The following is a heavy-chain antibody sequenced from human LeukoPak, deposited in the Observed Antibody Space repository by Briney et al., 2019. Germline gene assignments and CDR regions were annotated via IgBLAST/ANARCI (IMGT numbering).Heavy chain of an antibody. CDR2: ISGSGGST. D-gene: IGHD3-22*01. CDR1: GFTFSSYA. J-gene: IGHJ5*02. Sequence: GGSLRLSCAASGFTFSSYAMSWVRQAPGKGLEWVSAISGSGGSTYYADSVKGRFTISRDNSKNTLYLQMNSLRAEDTAVYYCARGYRDITESTHYYDSSGYYLPSLGQGTLVTVSS. CDR3: ARGYRDITESTHYYDSSGYYLPS. V-gene: IGHV3-23*01.